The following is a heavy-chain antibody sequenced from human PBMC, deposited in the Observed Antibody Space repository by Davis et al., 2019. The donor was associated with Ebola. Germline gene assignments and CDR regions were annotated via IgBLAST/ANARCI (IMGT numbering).Heavy chain of an antibody. CDR2: ISHTGDTI. V-gene: IGHV3-11*01. D-gene: IGHD3-9*01. CDR1: GFTFGDYA. CDR3: ARDRDPYYDIMIGYSPIDY. Sequence: GESLKISCRVSGFTFGDYAINWVRQAPGKGLESVSYISHTGDTIYYADSVKGRFTISRDNAKNSLYLQMNSLRAEDTAVYYCARDRDPYYDIMIGYSPIDYWGQGTLVTVSS. J-gene: IGHJ4*02.